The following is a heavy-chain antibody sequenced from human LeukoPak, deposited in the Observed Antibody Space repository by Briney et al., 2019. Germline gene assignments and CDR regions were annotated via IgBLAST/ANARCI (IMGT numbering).Heavy chain of an antibody. CDR3: ARGWGYDDSGYYLGY. V-gene: IGHV4-39*01. CDR1: GGSISSNNYY. Sequence: NTSETLSLTCTVSGGSISSNNYYWGWIRQPPGKGLEWIGTIYYSGSTYYNPSLKSRVTISVDTSKNQFSLKLSSVTAADTAVYYCARGWGYDDSGYYLGYWGQGNLVTVSS. CDR2: IYYSGST. D-gene: IGHD3-22*01. J-gene: IGHJ4*02.